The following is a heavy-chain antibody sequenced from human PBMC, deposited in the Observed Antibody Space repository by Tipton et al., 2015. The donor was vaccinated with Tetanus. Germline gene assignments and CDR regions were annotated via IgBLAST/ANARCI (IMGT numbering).Heavy chain of an antibody. CDR2: ISAYNGNT. D-gene: IGHD2-15*01. J-gene: IGHJ6*02. V-gene: IGHV1-18*01. CDR1: GYTFTSYG. CDR3: ARTLRSYYYYYGMDV. Sequence: QLVQSGAEVKKPGASVKVSCKASGYTFTSYGISWVRQAPGQGLEGMGWISAYNGNTNYAQKLQGRVTMTTDTSTSTAYMELRSLRSDDTAVYYCARTLRSYYYYYGMDVWGQGTTVTVSS.